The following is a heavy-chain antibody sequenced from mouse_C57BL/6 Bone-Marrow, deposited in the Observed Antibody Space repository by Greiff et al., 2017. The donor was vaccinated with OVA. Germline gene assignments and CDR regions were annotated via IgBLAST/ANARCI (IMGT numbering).Heavy chain of an antibody. D-gene: IGHD2-4*01. CDR1: GFTFSDYG. V-gene: IGHV5-17*01. CDR3: ARRDDYDLFAY. CDR2: ISSGSSTI. J-gene: IGHJ3*01. Sequence: DVQLQESGGGLVKPGGSLKLSCAASGFTFSDYGMNWVRQAPEKGLEWVAYISSGSSTIYYADTVKGRFTISRDNAKNTLFLQMTSLRSEDTAMYYCARRDDYDLFAYWGQGTLVTVSA.